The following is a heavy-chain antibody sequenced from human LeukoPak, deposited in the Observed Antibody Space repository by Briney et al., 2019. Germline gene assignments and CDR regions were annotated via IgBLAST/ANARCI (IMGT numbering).Heavy chain of an antibody. CDR1: GFTFSSYA. J-gene: IGHJ4*02. V-gene: IGHV3-23*01. CDR2: ISGSGDNT. CDR3: AKRSGYTTGWFFDF. D-gene: IGHD6-19*01. Sequence: GGSLTLSCAASGFTFSSYAMSWVREAPARGLEWVSSISGSGDNTYYAESVKGRFTISRDNSKNTLFLRMNSLRAEDTAVFYCAKRSGYTTGWFFDFWGQGTLVTVSS.